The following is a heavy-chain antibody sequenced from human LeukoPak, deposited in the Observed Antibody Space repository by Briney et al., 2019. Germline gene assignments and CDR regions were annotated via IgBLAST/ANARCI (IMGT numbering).Heavy chain of an antibody. Sequence: GGTLRLSCAASGFTFSSYAMSWVRQAPGKGLEWVANIKQDGSEKYYVDSVKGRFTISRDNAKNSLYLQMNSLRAEDTAVYYCAELGITMIGGVWGKGTTVTISS. CDR1: GFTFSSYA. J-gene: IGHJ6*04. V-gene: IGHV3-7*01. CDR2: IKQDGSEK. D-gene: IGHD3-10*02. CDR3: AELGITMIGGV.